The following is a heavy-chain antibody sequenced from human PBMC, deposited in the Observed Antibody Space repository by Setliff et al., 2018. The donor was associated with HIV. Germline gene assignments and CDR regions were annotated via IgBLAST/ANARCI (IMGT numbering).Heavy chain of an antibody. J-gene: IGHJ4*02. CDR3: AICGGDCYSLDY. Sequence: SETLSLTCTVSGGSISSYYWSWIRQHPGKGLEWIGYIYYSGSTNYNPSLKNRVTISVDTSKNTFSLKLSSVAAADTAVYYCAICGGDCYSLDYWGQGTLVTVSS. CDR2: IYYSGST. CDR1: GGSISSYY. V-gene: IGHV4-59*08. D-gene: IGHD2-21*02.